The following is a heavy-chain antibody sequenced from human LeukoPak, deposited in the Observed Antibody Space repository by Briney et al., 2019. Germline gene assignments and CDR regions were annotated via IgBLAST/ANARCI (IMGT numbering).Heavy chain of an antibody. J-gene: IGHJ4*02. Sequence: GASVKLSCKASGYTFTGYYMHWVRQAPGQGLEWIGWIYPNSGGTYYAQTFKGRVTMTRDTSISTAYMELSRLSSDDTAVYHCARLVDTAMVVVDYSGQGTLVTVSS. V-gene: IGHV1-2*02. D-gene: IGHD5-18*01. CDR1: GYTFTGYY. CDR2: IYPNSGGT. CDR3: ARLVDTAMVVVDY.